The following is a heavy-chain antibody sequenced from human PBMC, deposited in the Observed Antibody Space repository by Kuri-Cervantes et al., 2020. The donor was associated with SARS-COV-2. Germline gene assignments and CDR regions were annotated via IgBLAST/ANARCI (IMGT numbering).Heavy chain of an antibody. Sequence: GGSLRLSCAASGFTFSSYGMHWVRQAPGKGLEWVAFIRYDGSNKYYADSVKGRFTISRDNAKNTLYLQMNSLRAEDTAVYYCARGKVAVAGTVDYWGQGTLVTVSS. V-gene: IGHV3-30*02. J-gene: IGHJ4*02. CDR3: ARGKVAVAGTVDY. D-gene: IGHD6-19*01. CDR1: GFTFSSYG. CDR2: IRYDGSNK.